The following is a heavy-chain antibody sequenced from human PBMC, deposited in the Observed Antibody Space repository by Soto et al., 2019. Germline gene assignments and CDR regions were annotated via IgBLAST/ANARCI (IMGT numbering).Heavy chain of an antibody. V-gene: IGHV3-21*01. Sequence: EVQLVESGGGLVKPGGSLRLSCAASGFTFNSYSMNWVRQAPGKGLEWVSSMCRGSTYIYYADSVKGPFTISRDNARNSVYLQMNSLRAEDTAVYYCARDGGVAAPLANYFDYWGQGTLVTVSS. CDR2: MCRGSTYI. CDR3: ARDGGVAAPLANYFDY. D-gene: IGHD2-15*01. J-gene: IGHJ4*02. CDR1: GFTFNSYS.